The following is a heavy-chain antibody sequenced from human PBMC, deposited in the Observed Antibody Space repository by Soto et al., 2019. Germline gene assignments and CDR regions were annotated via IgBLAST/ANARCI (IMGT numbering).Heavy chain of an antibody. CDR1: GFTFSSYA. CDR3: APMPRYDSDRFDS. V-gene: IGHV3-23*01. J-gene: IGHJ4*02. D-gene: IGHD3-22*01. Sequence: EVQLLESGGGLVQPGGSLRLSCAASGFTFSSYAMSWVRQAPGKGLEWVSAISGSGGSTYYADSVKGRFTISRDNSKNSVYLQLNSPRACDTAGYYGAPMPRYDSDRFDSWRQASLVTVSS. CDR2: ISGSGGST.